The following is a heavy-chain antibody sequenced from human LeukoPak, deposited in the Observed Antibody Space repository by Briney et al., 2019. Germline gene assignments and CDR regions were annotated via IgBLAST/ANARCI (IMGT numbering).Heavy chain of an antibody. J-gene: IGHJ4*02. CDR2: IYHSGST. CDR3: ARDAVPLDD. Sequence: PSETLSLTCTVSGGSISSSSYYWGWIRQPPGKGLEWIGSIYHSGSTFYNPSLQSRVTMSVDTSKNQFSLRLTSVTAADTAFYYCARDAVPLDDWGQGTLVTVSS. V-gene: IGHV4-39*07. D-gene: IGHD4-17*01. CDR1: GGSISSSSYY.